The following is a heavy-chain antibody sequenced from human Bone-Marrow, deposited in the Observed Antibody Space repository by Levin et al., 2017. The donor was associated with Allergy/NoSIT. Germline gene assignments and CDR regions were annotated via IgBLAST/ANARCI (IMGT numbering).Heavy chain of an antibody. J-gene: IGHJ3*01. CDR1: GATVSDTGAA. Sequence: PSETLSLTCAISGATVSDTGAAWNWLRQSPSRGLEWLGRTYYRSKWRNDYAVFVKSRISVNPDTSKNQFSLQLNSVTPEDTAVYYCARDGARGLDALDVWGQGTMVIVSS. CDR3: ARDGARGLDALDV. CDR2: TYYRSKWRN. D-gene: IGHD3-10*01. V-gene: IGHV6-1*01.